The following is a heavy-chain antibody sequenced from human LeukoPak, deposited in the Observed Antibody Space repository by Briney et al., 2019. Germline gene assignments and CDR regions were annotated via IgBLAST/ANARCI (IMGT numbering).Heavy chain of an antibody. Sequence: PSETLSLTCAVYGGSFSSGSYYWSWIRQPAGKGLEWIGRIYTSGSTNYNPSLKSRVTISVDTSKNQFSLKLSSVTAADTAVYYCARGDCSSTSCYTDYWGQGTLVTVSS. CDR3: ARGDCSSTSCYTDY. J-gene: IGHJ4*02. CDR1: GGSFSSGSYY. D-gene: IGHD2-2*02. V-gene: IGHV4-61*02. CDR2: IYTSGST.